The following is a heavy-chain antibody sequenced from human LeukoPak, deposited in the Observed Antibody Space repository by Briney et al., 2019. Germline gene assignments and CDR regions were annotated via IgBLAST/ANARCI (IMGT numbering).Heavy chain of an antibody. D-gene: IGHD2-2*01. CDR2: INSDGSST. Sequence: GGSLRLPCAGSGFTFSSYWMYWVRQAPGKGLVWVSRINSDGSSTSYADSVKGRFTISRDNAKNTLYLQMNSLRAEDTAVYYCARLRMGYYFDYWGQGTLVTVSS. V-gene: IGHV3-74*01. CDR1: GFTFSSYW. CDR3: ARLRMGYYFDY. J-gene: IGHJ4*02.